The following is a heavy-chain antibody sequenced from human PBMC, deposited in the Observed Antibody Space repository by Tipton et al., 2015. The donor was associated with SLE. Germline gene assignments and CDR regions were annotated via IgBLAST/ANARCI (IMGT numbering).Heavy chain of an antibody. CDR3: AREAVVGATEVFDY. D-gene: IGHD1-26*01. CDR1: GFTFSSYS. J-gene: IGHJ4*02. CDR2: ISSSSSTI. V-gene: IGHV3-48*01. Sequence: SLGLSCAASGFTFSSYSMNWVRQAPGKGLEWVSYISSSSSTIYYADSVKGRFTISRDNAKNTLYLQMNSLRAEDTAVYYSAREAVVGATEVFDYWGQGTLVTVSS.